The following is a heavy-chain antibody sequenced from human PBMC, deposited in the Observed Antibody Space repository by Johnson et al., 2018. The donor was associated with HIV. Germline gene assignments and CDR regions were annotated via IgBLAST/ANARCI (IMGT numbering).Heavy chain of an antibody. Sequence: VQLVESGGGLVQPGGSLRLSCAASGFTFSSYYMNWVRQTPGKGLEWVAHISSSGTTKYYADSVKGRFTISRDNAKNSLYLQMNSLSPGDTAVYYCVRGGSDAFDSWGQGTMVTVSS. CDR3: VRGGSDAFDS. CDR1: GFTFSSYY. CDR2: ISSSGTTK. V-gene: IGHV3-48*01. D-gene: IGHD3-10*01. J-gene: IGHJ3*02.